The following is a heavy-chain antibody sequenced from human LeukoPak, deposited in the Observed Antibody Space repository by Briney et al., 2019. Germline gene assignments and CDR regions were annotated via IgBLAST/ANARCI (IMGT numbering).Heavy chain of an antibody. J-gene: IGHJ4*02. CDR3: AKDARRSSGRYFFDH. D-gene: IGHD6-19*01. V-gene: IGHV3-23*01. Sequence: GGSETLLCVASGFTFSNLAVGWVRQAPGKGLEWVSVISDSGGTTYYADSVKGRFTISRDNSRNTLYLQMNSLRVEDTAVYYCAKDARRSSGRYFFDHWGQGTLATVSS. CDR2: ISDSGGTT. CDR1: GFTFSNLA.